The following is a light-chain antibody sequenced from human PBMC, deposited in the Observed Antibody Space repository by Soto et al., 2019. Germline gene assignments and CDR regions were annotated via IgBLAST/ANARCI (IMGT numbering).Light chain of an antibody. CDR1: SGHSSYA. CDR3: QTWCTGIHV. V-gene: IGLV4-69*01. Sequence: QPVLTQSPSASASPGASVKLTCTLSSGHSSYAIAWHQQQPEKGPRYLMKLNSDGSHSKGDGIPDRFSGSSSGAERYLTISSLQSEDEADYYCQTWCTGIHVFGTGTKVTVL. CDR2: LNSDGSH. J-gene: IGLJ1*01.